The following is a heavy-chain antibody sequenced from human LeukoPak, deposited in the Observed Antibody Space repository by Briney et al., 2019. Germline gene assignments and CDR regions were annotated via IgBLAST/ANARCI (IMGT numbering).Heavy chain of an antibody. D-gene: IGHD3-16*01. J-gene: IGHJ3*02. CDR2: ISGSGGST. CDR3: ARDLMGDTPWGNAFDI. Sequence: GGSLRLSCAASGFTFSSYGMSWVRQAPGKGLEWVSAISGSGGSTYYADSVKGRFTISRDNAKNSLYLQMNSLRAEDTAMYYCARDLMGDTPWGNAFDIWGQGTMVTVSS. CDR1: GFTFSSYG. V-gene: IGHV3-23*01.